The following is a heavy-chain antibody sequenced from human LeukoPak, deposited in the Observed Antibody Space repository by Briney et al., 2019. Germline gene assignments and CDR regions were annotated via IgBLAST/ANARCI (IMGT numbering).Heavy chain of an antibody. V-gene: IGHV3-30*18. J-gene: IGHJ4*02. CDR2: ISYDGSNK. CDR3: AKSSTLRLLWFDTGL. CDR1: GFTFSSYG. D-gene: IGHD3-10*01. Sequence: GGSLRLSCAASGFTFSSYGMHWVRQAPGKGLEWVAVISYDGSNKYYADSVKGRFTISRDNSKNTLYLQMNSLRAEDTAVYYCAKSSTLRLLWFDTGLWGQGTLVTVSS.